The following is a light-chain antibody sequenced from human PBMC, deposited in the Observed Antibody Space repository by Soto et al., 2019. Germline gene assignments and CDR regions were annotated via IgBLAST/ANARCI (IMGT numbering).Light chain of an antibody. J-gene: IGKJ1*01. Sequence: EIVLTQSPATLSLSPGERATLSCRASQSVSSYLAWYQQKPGQAPRLLIYDASNRAIGITGTVGGRRDGTDTKITIISIETEDCAVDEDEARSNWPWTFGQGTKVEIK. CDR3: EARSNWPWT. CDR2: DAS. V-gene: IGKV3-11*01. CDR1: QSVSSY.